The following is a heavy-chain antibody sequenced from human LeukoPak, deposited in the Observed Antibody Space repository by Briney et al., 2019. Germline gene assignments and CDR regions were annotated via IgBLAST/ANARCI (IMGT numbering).Heavy chain of an antibody. Sequence: GGSLRLSCAASGVTFSNYPMHWVRQAPGKGLEWVAVISTDGSDKHYADSVKGRFTISRDNSRNTLYLQMDSLRAEDTAVYFCATDLTVRAANYYFDHWGQGTLVTVSS. J-gene: IGHJ4*02. CDR1: GVTFSNYP. CDR3: ATDLTVRAANYYFDH. V-gene: IGHV3-30-3*01. CDR2: ISTDGSDK. D-gene: IGHD1-26*01.